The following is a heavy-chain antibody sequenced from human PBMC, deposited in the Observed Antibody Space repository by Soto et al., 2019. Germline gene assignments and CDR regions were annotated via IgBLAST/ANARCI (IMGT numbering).Heavy chain of an antibody. D-gene: IGHD6-19*01. J-gene: IGHJ4*02. V-gene: IGHV3-33*01. CDR2: IWYDGSNK. CDR3: ARCIAVAGTTHCFDY. CDR1: GFTFSSYG. Sequence: QVQLVESGGGVVQPGRFLRLSCAASGFTFSSYGMHWVRQAPGKGLEWVAVIWYDGSNKYYADSVKGRFTISRDNSKNTLYLQMNSLRAEDTAVYYCARCIAVAGTTHCFDYWGQGTLVTVSS.